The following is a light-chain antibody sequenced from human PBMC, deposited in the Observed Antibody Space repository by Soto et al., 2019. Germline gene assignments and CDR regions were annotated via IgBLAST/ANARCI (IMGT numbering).Light chain of an antibody. V-gene: IGLV1-40*01. CDR2: ANS. CDR3: QSYDSSLSPYV. CDR1: SSNIGAGYD. J-gene: IGLJ1*01. Sequence: QSVLTQPPSVSGAPGQRVTISCTGSSSNIGAGYDVHWYQQLPGTAPKLLIYANSNRPSGVPDRFSGSKSGTSASLAITGLQAEDEADYYCQSYDSSLSPYVFGTGTKLTVI.